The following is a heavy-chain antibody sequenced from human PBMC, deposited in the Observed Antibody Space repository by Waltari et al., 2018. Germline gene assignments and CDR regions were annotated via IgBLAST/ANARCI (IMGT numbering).Heavy chain of an antibody. Sequence: QVQLQESGPGLVKPSETLSLTCTVSGGSFPDYYWNWIRQSPGKGLEWIGYIYNTGSTNYNPSLRNRVTISVDTSKNQFSLRLSSVTAADTAVYYCARDLPMDVWGKGTTVTVFS. CDR3: ARDLPMDV. J-gene: IGHJ6*04. CDR1: GGSFPDYY. V-gene: IGHV4-59*01. CDR2: IYNTGST.